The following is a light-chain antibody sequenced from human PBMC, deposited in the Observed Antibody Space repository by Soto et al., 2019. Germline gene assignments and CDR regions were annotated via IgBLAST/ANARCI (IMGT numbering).Light chain of an antibody. V-gene: IGKV1-5*03. CDR2: KAT. Sequence: DIEMTQSPSTLSASVGDRVTITCRASQSITTWLAWYQQQPGKAPKLLIYKATNVQTGVPSRFSGSGSGTEFSLTISSLQPEDFAIYYCQQYNDYQYTFGQGTKLEIK. J-gene: IGKJ2*01. CDR1: QSITTW. CDR3: QQYNDYQYT.